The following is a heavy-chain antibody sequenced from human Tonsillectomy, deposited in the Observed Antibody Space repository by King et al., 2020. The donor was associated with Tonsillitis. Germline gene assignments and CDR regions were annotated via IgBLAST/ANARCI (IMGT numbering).Heavy chain of an antibody. V-gene: IGHV3-23*03. Sequence: VQLVESGGGLVQPGGSLRLSCAASGFTFSSYAMSWVRQAPGKGLEWVSVIYIGGSSTYYADSVKGRFTISRDNSKNTLYLQMNSLRAADTDIYYCAKSHHYYGACTEYFDYWGQGTLVTVSS. D-gene: IGHD3-10*01. CDR3: AKSHHYYGACTEYFDY. CDR1: GFTFSSYA. CDR2: IYIGGSST. J-gene: IGHJ4*02.